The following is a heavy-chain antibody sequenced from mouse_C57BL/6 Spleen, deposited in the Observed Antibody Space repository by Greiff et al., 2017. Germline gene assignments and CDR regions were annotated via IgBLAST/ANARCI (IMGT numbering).Heavy chain of an antibody. Sequence: VQLQESGPELVKPGASVKISCKASGYAFSSSWMNWVKQRPGKGLEWIGRIYPGDGDTNYNGKFKGKATLTADKSSSTAYMQLSSLTSEDSAVYFCARSGSGYWYVDVWGTGTTVTVSS. CDR3: ARSGSGYWYVDV. D-gene: IGHD3-2*02. J-gene: IGHJ1*03. CDR2: IYPGDGDT. V-gene: IGHV1-82*01. CDR1: GYAFSSSW.